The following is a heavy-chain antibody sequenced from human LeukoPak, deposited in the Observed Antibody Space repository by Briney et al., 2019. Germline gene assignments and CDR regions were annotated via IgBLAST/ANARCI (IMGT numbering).Heavy chain of an antibody. Sequence: GGSLRLSCAASGFTFSDYYMSWIRQAPGKGLEWVSYISSSGGTIYYADSVRGRFTISRDNAKNSLYLQMNSLRAEDTAVYYCARANYYDSSGYYGYWGQGTLVTVSS. V-gene: IGHV3-11*01. CDR2: ISSSGGTI. CDR3: ARANYYDSSGYYGY. J-gene: IGHJ4*02. CDR1: GFTFSDYY. D-gene: IGHD3-22*01.